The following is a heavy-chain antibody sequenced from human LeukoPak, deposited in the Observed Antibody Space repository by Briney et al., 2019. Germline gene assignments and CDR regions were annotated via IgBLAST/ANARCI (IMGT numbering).Heavy chain of an antibody. CDR3: TRIRTRIPAGGSDWYLDI. V-gene: IGHV3-72*01. CDR2: ARDKTHSYTT. D-gene: IGHD6-13*01. Sequence: PGGSLRLSCAASGFTFSDHYMDWVRQAPGKGLEWIGRARDKTHSYTTEYAASVKGRFTISRDDSKNSLFLQMNSLQAEDTAIYYCTRIRTRIPAGGSDWYLDIWGRGTLVTVSS. J-gene: IGHJ2*01. CDR1: GFTFSDHY.